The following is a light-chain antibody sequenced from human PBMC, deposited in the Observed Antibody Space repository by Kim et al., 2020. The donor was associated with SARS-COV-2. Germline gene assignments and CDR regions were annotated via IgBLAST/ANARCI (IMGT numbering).Light chain of an antibody. CDR2: QDT. J-gene: IGLJ2*01. Sequence: SCELTQPPSVSVSPGQTASITCSGDRLGNKYVCWYQQKPGQSPVVVIYQDTQRPSGIPERFSGSNSGNTATLTISGTQAMDEADYYCQAWDSTTTVFGGGTQLTVL. CDR3: QAWDSTTTV. V-gene: IGLV3-1*01. CDR1: RLGNKY.